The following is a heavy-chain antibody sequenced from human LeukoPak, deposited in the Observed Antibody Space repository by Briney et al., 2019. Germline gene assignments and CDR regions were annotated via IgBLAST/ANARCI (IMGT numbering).Heavy chain of an antibody. D-gene: IGHD2-2*01. V-gene: IGHV3-11*01. CDR2: ISSSGSTI. Sequence: GGSLRLSCAASGFTFSDYYMSWIRQAPGKGLEWVSYISSSGSTIYYADSVKGRFTISRDNSKNTLYLQMNSLRAADTAVYYCARVVVVPAATVGRYYYYCMDVWGKGTTVTVSS. J-gene: IGHJ6*03. CDR1: GFTFSDYY. CDR3: ARVVVVPAATVGRYYYYCMDV.